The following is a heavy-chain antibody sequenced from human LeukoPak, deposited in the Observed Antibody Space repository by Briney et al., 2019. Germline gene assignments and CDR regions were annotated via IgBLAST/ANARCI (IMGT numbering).Heavy chain of an antibody. Sequence: SETLSLTCTVSGGSISSYYWSWIRQPPGKGLEWIGYIYYSGSTNYNPSLKSRVTISVDTSKNQFSLKLSSVTAADTAVYYCASTDYGSGSWDFDYWGQGTLVTVSS. V-gene: IGHV4-59*08. D-gene: IGHD3-10*01. J-gene: IGHJ4*02. CDR1: GGSISSYY. CDR2: IYYSGST. CDR3: ASTDYGSGSWDFDY.